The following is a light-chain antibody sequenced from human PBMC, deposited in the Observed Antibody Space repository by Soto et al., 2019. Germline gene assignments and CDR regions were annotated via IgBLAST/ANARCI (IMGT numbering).Light chain of an antibody. V-gene: IGKV1-39*01. Sequence: DIQMTQSPSSLSASVGDRVTITCRASQSSNYNLNWYQQKPGKAPKLLIYAASSLQSGVPSRFSVSGSGTDFTLTISSLQPEDFATYFCQQSYSLPPITFGQGTRLEIK. CDR1: QSSNYN. J-gene: IGKJ5*01. CDR2: AAS. CDR3: QQSYSLPPIT.